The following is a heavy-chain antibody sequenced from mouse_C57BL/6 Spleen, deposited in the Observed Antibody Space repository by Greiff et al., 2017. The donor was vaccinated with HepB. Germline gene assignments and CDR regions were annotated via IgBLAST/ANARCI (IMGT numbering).Heavy chain of an antibody. D-gene: IGHD4-1*01. V-gene: IGHV14-3*01. CDR2: IDPANGNT. J-gene: IGHJ1*03. CDR3: ARALGRPYWYFDV. Sequence: EVKLQESVAELVRPGASVKLSCTASGFNIKNTYMHWVKQRPEQGLEWIGRIDPANGNTKYAPKFQGKATITADTSSNTAYLQLSSLTSEDTAIYYCARALGRPYWYFDVWGTGTTVTVSS. CDR1: GFNIKNTY.